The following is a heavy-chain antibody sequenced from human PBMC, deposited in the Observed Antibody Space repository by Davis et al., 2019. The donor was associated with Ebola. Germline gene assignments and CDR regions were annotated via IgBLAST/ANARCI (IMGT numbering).Heavy chain of an antibody. J-gene: IGHJ5*02. V-gene: IGHV4-61*01. D-gene: IGHD1-26*01. Sequence: MPSETLSLTCTVSGGSVSSGSYYWSWIRQPPGKGLEWIGYIYYSGSTNYNPSLKSRVTISVDTSKNQFSLKLSSVTAADTAVYYCARAVGAITSWFDPWGQGTLVTVSS. CDR1: GGSVSSGSYY. CDR3: ARAVGAITSWFDP. CDR2: IYYSGST.